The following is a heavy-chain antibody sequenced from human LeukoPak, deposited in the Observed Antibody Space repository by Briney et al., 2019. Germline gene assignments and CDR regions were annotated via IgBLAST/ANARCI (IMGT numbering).Heavy chain of an antibody. CDR2: ISSSSNYI. CDR1: GLTFSSYS. CDR3: ARVPHAMVRGVIITEFYFDY. J-gene: IGHJ4*02. D-gene: IGHD3-10*01. V-gene: IGHV3-21*01. Sequence: GGSLRLSCAASGLTFSSYSMNWVRQAPGKGLEWVSSISSSSNYIYYADSVKGRFTISRDNAENSLYLQMKSLRAEDTAVYYCARVPHAMVRGVIITEFYFDYWGQGTLVTVSS.